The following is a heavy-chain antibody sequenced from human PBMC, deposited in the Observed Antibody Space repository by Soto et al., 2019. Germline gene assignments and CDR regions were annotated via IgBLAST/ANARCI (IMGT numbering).Heavy chain of an antibody. V-gene: IGHV3-7*01. Sequence: PGGSLRLSCAASGFTFSSYWMSWVRQAPGKGLEWVANIKQDGSEKYYVDSVKGRFTISRDNAKNSLYLQMNSLRAEDTAVYYCAREYHFWSGYSADYNWFDPWGQGTLVTVSS. J-gene: IGHJ5*02. CDR2: IKQDGSEK. D-gene: IGHD3-3*02. CDR3: AREYHFWSGYSADYNWFDP. CDR1: GFTFSSYW.